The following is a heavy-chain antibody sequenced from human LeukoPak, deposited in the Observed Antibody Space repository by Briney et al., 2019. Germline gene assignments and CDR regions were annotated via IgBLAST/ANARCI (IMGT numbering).Heavy chain of an antibody. J-gene: IGHJ3*02. V-gene: IGHV4-59*08. CDR3: ARLEGVDTAIGEEFGAFDI. Sequence: SETLSLTCTVSGGSISSYYWSWIRQPPGKGLEWIGYIYYSGSTNYNPSLKSRVTISVDTSKNQFSLKLSSVTAAGTAVYYCARLEGVDTAIGEEFGAFDIWGQGTMVTVSS. D-gene: IGHD5-18*01. CDR1: GGSISSYY. CDR2: IYYSGST.